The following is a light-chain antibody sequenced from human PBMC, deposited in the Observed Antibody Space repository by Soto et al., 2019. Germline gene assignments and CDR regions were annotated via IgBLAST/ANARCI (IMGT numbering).Light chain of an antibody. V-gene: IGLV1-51*01. CDR3: AAWDNSLSARL. CDR2: DDN. Sequence: QSVLTQPPSVSAAPGQRVTISCFGAYSNIATNLVAWYQQLPGTAPRLLIYDDNKRPSGIPDRFSACKSGMSATLSVAGLQTGDEADYYCAAWDNSLSARLFGGGTQLTVL. CDR1: YSNIATNL. J-gene: IGLJ2*01.